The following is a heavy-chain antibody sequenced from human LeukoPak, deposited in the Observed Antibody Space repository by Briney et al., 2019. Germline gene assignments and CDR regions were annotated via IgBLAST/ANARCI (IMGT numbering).Heavy chain of an antibody. V-gene: IGHV6-1*01. Sequence: SQTLSLTCAISGDSVASNNGAWNWIRQSPSRGLEWLVRTYYRSKWYNDYAMPMKGRISINPDTSKNQFSLQVNSVTPEDTAMYYCARDLGTSGWYTFDYWGQGTLVTVSS. CDR3: ARDLGTSGWYTFDY. J-gene: IGHJ4*02. CDR1: GDSVASNNGA. CDR2: TYYRSKWYN. D-gene: IGHD6-19*01.